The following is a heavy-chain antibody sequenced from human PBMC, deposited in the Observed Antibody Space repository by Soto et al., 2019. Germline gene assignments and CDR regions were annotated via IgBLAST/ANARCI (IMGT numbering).Heavy chain of an antibody. CDR2: IYYSVST. J-gene: IGHJ4*02. CDR1: GGSISSGGYY. V-gene: IGHV4-31*03. CDR3: ARGITMVRGVGLFYFDY. D-gene: IGHD3-10*01. Sequence: QVQLQESGPGLVKPSQTLSLTCTVSGGSISSGGYYWSWIRQHPGKGLEWIGYIYYSVSTYYNPSLTSRVTISVDTSKNQFSLKLNSVTAADTAVYYCARGITMVRGVGLFYFDYWGQGTLVTVSS.